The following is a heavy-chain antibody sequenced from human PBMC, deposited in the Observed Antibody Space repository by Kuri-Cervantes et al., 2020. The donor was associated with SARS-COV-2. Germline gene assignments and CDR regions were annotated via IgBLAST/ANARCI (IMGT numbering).Heavy chain of an antibody. J-gene: IGHJ3*02. CDR3: ARVPRGQWLVPGDAFDI. CDR1: GYTLTELS. V-gene: IGHV1-24*01. D-gene: IGHD6-19*01. Sequence: ASVKVSCKVSGYTLTELSMHWVRQAPGKGLEWMGGFDPEDGETIYAQKFQGRVTMTEDTSTDTAYMELSSLRSEDTAVYYCARVPRGQWLVPGDAFDIWGQGTMVTVSS. CDR2: FDPEDGET.